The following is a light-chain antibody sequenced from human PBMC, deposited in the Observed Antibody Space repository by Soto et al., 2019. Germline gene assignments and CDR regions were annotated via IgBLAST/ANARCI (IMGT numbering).Light chain of an antibody. V-gene: IGKV3-20*01. CDR3: QDYGTSHPRL. Sequence: EVVLTQSPGALSLSPGEGVTLSCRASQNIRGDDLAWYRQKRGQAPRLLIYGGSRRADGNPDRFSGRGTGTNFTLTISRLEPEDSAVYYCQDYGTSHPRLFGQGTKLEIK. J-gene: IGKJ1*01. CDR1: QNIRGDD. CDR2: GGS.